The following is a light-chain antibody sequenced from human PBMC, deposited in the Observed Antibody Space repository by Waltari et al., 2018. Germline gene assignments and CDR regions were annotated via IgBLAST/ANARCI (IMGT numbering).Light chain of an antibody. J-gene: IGLJ3*02. CDR2: ENN. Sequence: QSILTQPPSVSAAPGQKVTISCYGTISNLATRDVSWYLQVPGTPPKLLIHENNKRPSGIPDRFSASKSGTIATLDISGLQTGDEADYYCGAWDTSLNAGVIGGGTKLTVL. V-gene: IGLV1-51*02. CDR3: GAWDTSLNAGV. CDR1: ISNLATRD.